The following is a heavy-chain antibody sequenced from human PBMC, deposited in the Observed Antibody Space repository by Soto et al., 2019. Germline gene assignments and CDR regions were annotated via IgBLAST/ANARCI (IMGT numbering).Heavy chain of an antibody. CDR3: ASDGDFEFGELLRPRTTYHYYYGMDV. Sequence: QLQLQESAPGLVKPSETLSLTCTVSGGSISSSSYYWGWIRQPPGKGLEWIGSIYYSGSTYYNPSLKSRVTISVDTSKNQFSLKLSSVTAADTAVYYCASDGDFEFGELLRPRTTYHYYYGMDVWGQGTTVTVSS. D-gene: IGHD3-10*01. CDR2: IYYSGST. V-gene: IGHV4-39*01. CDR1: GGSISSSSYY. J-gene: IGHJ6*02.